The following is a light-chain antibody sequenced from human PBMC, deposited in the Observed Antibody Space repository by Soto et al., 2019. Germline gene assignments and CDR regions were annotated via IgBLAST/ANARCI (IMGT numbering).Light chain of an antibody. Sequence: EIVLTQSPGTLSFSPGERATLSCRASQSVSSSYLAWYQQKPGQAPRLLIYGASSRATGIPDRFSGSGSGTDFTLTITRLEPEDFAVYYCQKYGRSLKSTFGRGTKV. CDR3: QKYGRSLKST. V-gene: IGKV3-20*01. CDR2: GAS. J-gene: IGKJ1*01. CDR1: QSVSSSY.